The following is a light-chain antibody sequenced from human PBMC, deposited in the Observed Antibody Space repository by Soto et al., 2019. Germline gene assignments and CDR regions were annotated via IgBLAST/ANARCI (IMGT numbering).Light chain of an antibody. V-gene: IGLV9-49*01. CDR3: GADPGSGSNFVII. CDR2: VGTGGIEG. J-gene: IGLJ2*01. CDR1: SGYSNYR. Sequence: QSVLTQPPSASASLGASVTLTCTLSSGYSNYRVDWYQQRPGKGPRFVMRVGTGGIEGSKGDGIPDRFSVLGSGLNRYLTIKNIQEEDESDYHCGADPGSGSNFVIIFGGGTKLTVL.